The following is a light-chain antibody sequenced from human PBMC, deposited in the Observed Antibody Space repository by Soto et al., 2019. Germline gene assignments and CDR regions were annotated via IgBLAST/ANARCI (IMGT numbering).Light chain of an antibody. J-gene: IGKJ4*01. V-gene: IGKV1-9*01. Sequence: DIPLTQSPSFLSASVGDRVTITCRASQGISNYLAWYQQKAGKAPKLLIHTASTLQNGVPSRCSGSGSGTEFSLTISSLQPEGLATYYCQHRHSYPLTFGGGTKVESK. CDR3: QHRHSYPLT. CDR2: TAS. CDR1: QGISNY.